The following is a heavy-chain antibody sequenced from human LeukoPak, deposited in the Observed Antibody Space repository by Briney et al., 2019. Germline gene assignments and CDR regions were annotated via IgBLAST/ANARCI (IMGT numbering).Heavy chain of an antibody. Sequence: SETLSLTCTVSGDSISSSYWSWIRQPPGKGLEWIGWVYYTGSSYYNPSLKSRATTSIDMSKNQFSLKLTSMTAADTAVYYCAGYGSGSYYKVFDFWGQGILVTVSS. D-gene: IGHD3-10*01. CDR2: VYYTGSS. CDR3: AGYGSGSYYKVFDF. J-gene: IGHJ4*02. CDR1: GDSISSSY. V-gene: IGHV4-59*01.